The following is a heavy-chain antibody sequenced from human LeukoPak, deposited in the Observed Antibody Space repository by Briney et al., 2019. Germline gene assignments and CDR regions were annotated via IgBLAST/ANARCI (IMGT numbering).Heavy chain of an antibody. CDR3: ARRGYNTYSYYGLAV. CDR1: GYTFTSYG. CDR2: ISACNGNT. D-gene: IGHD5-24*01. V-gene: IGHV1-18*01. J-gene: IGHJ6*02. Sequence: ASVKVSCKASGYTFTSYGISWVRQAPGQGLEWMGWISACNGNTDYAQKLQGRVTMTTDISTSTAYMEMRSLGSDDTAVYYCARRGYNTYSYYGLAVWGQGTTVTVSS.